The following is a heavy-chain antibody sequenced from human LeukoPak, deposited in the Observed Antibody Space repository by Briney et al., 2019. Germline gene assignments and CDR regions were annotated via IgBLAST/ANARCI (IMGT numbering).Heavy chain of an antibody. J-gene: IGHJ4*02. CDR2: ISSSGSTI. CDR3: ARYIGYGHSSSWSFDY. D-gene: IGHD6-13*01. V-gene: IGHV3-11*01. Sequence: GGSLRLSCAASGFTFSDYYMSWIRQAPGKGLEWVSYISSSGSTIYYADSVKGRFTISRDNAKNSLYLQMNSLRAEDTAVYYCARYIGYGHSSSWSFDYWGQGTLVTVSS. CDR1: GFTFSDYY.